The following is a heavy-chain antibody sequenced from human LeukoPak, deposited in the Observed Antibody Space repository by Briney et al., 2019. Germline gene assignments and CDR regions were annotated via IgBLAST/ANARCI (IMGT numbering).Heavy chain of an antibody. Sequence: PSETLSLTCAVYGGSLSGYYWSWIRQPPGKGLEWVSSISSSSSYIYYADSVKGRFTISRDNAKNSLYLQMSDLRPEDTAVYYCARDGASYSNYEGNFDYWGQGTLVTVSS. CDR1: GGSLSGYY. J-gene: IGHJ4*02. CDR3: ARDGASYSNYEGNFDY. CDR2: ISSSSSYI. V-gene: IGHV3-21*06. D-gene: IGHD4-11*01.